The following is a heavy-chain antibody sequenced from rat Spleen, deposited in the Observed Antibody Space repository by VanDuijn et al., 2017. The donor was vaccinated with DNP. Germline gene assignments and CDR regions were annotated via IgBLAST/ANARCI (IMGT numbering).Heavy chain of an antibody. CDR2: ISAGGSP. CDR3: TREEPRVLGFFSSLFDY. V-gene: IGHV2S12*01. J-gene: IGHJ2*01. Sequence: QVHLKESGPSLVQPSQTLSLTCAVSGFPLTSYGISWVRQPPGKGPEWIAAISAGGSPYHNSALKSRLSIRRDTSKNQVFLEMSSMQPEETAIYFCTREEPRVLGFFSSLFDYWGQGLMVTVSS. CDR1: GFPLTSYG. D-gene: IGHD1-2*01.